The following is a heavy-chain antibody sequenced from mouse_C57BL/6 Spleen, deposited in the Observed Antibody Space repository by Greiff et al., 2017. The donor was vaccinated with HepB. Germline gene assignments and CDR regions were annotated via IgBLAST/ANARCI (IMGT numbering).Heavy chain of an antibody. J-gene: IGHJ2*01. CDR1: GYTFTDYY. CDR3: ARGYGFLDY. D-gene: IGHD2-10*02. Sequence: VQLQQSGPELVKPGASVKISCKASGYTFTDYYMNWVKQSHGKSLEWIGDINPNNGGTSYNQKFKGKATLTVDKSSSTAYMELRSLTSEDSAVYYCARGYGFLDYWGQGTTLTVSS. CDR2: INPNNGGT. V-gene: IGHV1-26*01.